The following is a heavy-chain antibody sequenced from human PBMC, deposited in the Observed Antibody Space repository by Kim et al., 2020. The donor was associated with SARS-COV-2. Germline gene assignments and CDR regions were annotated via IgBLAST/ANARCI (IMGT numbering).Heavy chain of an antibody. J-gene: IGHJ4*02. V-gene: IGHV4-39*01. CDR1: GGSISSSSYY. D-gene: IGHD4-17*01. CDR2: IYYSGST. CDR3: ARSSTVTTRARTGCFDY. Sequence: SETLSLTCTVSGGSISSSSYYWGWIRQPPGKGLEWIGSIYYSGSTYYNPSLKSRVTISVDTSKNQFSLKLSSVTAADTAVYYCARSSTVTTRARTGCFDYWGQGTLVTVSS.